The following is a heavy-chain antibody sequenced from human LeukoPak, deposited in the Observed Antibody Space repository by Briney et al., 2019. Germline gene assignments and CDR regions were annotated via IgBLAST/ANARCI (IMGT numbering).Heavy chain of an antibody. CDR1: GFTFSSYG. CDR2: ISYDGSNK. Sequence: GGSLRLSCAASGFTFSSYGMHWVRQAPGKGLERVSVISYDGSNKYYAYSVKSRFTIYRDNSKNTLYLQMNSLRAEDTAVYYCAKDASTHGDYWGQRTLVTVSS. D-gene: IGHD2-2*01. CDR3: AKDASTHGDY. V-gene: IGHV3-30*18. J-gene: IGHJ4*02.